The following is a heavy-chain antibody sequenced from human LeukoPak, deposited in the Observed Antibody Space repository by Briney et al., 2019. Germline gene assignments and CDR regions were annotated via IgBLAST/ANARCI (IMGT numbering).Heavy chain of an antibody. CDR3: ARGRWPGGHFDY. D-gene: IGHD4-23*01. CDR2: ISANGIST. J-gene: IGHJ4*02. V-gene: IGHV3-23*01. CDR1: GFTFTSYA. Sequence: PGGSLRFSCAASGFTFTSYAMNWVRQAPGKGLEWVSGISANGISTNYADSVKGRFTISRDNSKNTLYLQMNSLRAGDTAIYYCARGRWPGGHFDYWGQGTLVTVSS.